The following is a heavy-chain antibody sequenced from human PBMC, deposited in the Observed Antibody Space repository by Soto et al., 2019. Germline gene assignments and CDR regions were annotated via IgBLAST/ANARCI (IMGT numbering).Heavy chain of an antibody. V-gene: IGHV1-69*02. D-gene: IGHD3-9*01. CDR2: IIPILGIA. CDR3: AVGDYDILNGYFGYYMDV. Sequence: QVQLVPSGAEVKKPGSSVKVSCKASGGTFSSYTISWVRQAPGQGLEWMGRIIPILGIANYAQKFQGRVTITADKSTSTAYMELSSLRSEDTAVYYCAVGDYDILNGYFGYYMDVWGKGTTVTVSS. J-gene: IGHJ6*03. CDR1: GGTFSSYT.